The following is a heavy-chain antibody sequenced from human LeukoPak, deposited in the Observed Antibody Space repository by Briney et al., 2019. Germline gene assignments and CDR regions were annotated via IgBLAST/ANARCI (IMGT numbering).Heavy chain of an antibody. Sequence: GASVKVSCKASGYTFTSYDINWVRQATGQGLEWMGWMNPNSGNTGYAQKFQGRVTITRNTSISTAYMELSSLRSEDTAVYYCARGDQFNYGSGSDYFDYWGQGTLVTVSS. J-gene: IGHJ4*02. CDR2: MNPNSGNT. V-gene: IGHV1-8*03. CDR1: GYTFTSYD. CDR3: ARGDQFNYGSGSDYFDY. D-gene: IGHD3-10*01.